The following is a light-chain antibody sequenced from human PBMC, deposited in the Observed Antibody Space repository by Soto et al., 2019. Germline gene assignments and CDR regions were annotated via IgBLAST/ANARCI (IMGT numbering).Light chain of an antibody. CDR2: GAS. CDR3: QQYGSSPRT. J-gene: IGKJ1*01. V-gene: IGKV3-20*01. CDR1: QSVSSNY. Sequence: EIVLTQSPATLSLSPGERATLSCRASQSVSSNYLAWYQQKPGQAPKLLIYGASSGATGIPDRFSGSGSGTDFTLTISRLEPEDFAVYYCQQYGSSPRTFGQGTKVDI.